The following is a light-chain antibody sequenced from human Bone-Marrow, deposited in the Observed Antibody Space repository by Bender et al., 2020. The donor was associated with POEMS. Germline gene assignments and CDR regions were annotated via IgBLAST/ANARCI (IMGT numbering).Light chain of an antibody. CDR1: SSDVGAYNY. J-gene: IGLJ2*01. CDR2: DVY. Sequence: QSALTQPASVSGSPGHSITISCTGTSSDVGAYNYVSWYEQHPGKVPKLIIYDVYYRPSGVSSRFSGSKSGNTASLTISGLQAEDEADYYCTSRTISHTLIFGGGTKLTVL. CDR3: TSRTISHTLI. V-gene: IGLV2-14*03.